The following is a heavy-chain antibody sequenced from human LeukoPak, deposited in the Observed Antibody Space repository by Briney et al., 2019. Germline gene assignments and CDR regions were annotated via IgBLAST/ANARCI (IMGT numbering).Heavy chain of an antibody. D-gene: IGHD1-26*01. CDR3: ARDRIVGATTHYFDY. V-gene: IGHV3-21*04. CDR1: GFTFSSYS. Sequence: GGSLRLSCAASGFTFSSYSMNWVRQAPGKGLEWVSAISSSSSYIYYADSVKGRFTISRDNSKNTPYLQMNSLRAEDTAVYYCARDRIVGATTHYFDYWGQGTLVTVSS. CDR2: ISSSSSYI. J-gene: IGHJ4*02.